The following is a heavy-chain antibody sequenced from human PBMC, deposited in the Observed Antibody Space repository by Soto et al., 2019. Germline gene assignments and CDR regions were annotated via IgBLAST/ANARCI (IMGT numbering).Heavy chain of an antibody. Sequence: SETLSLTCTVSGGSINSGDYYWSWIRQPPGKGLEWIGYVYYSGDTYYNPSLKSRLTISVDTSKNQFSLKLSSVTAADTAVYYCARRDDRSGYANLDYWGQGTLVTVSS. V-gene: IGHV4-30-4*01. CDR3: ARRDDRSGYANLDY. J-gene: IGHJ4*02. CDR2: VYYSGDT. D-gene: IGHD3-22*01. CDR1: GGSINSGDYY.